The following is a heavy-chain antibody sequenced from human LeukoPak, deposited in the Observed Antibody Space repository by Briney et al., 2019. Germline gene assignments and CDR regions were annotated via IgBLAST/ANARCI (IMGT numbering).Heavy chain of an antibody. D-gene: IGHD3-22*01. CDR3: ARPYYYDSRIDP. V-gene: IGHV4-30-4*01. CDR1: GGSISSGDYY. Sequence: KSSETLSLTCTVSGGSISSGDYYWSWIRQPPGKGLEWIAYMYYSGSTYYNPSLKSRVTMSADTSKNQLSLKLSSVTAADTAVYYCARPYYYDSRIDPWGQGILSPSLQ. J-gene: IGHJ5*02. CDR2: MYYSGST.